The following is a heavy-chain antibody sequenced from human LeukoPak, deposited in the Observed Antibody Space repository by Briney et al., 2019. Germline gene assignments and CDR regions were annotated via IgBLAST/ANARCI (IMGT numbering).Heavy chain of an antibody. J-gene: IGHJ4*02. CDR3: ASSPLAAVYY. D-gene: IGHD6-13*01. Sequence: SETLSLTCTVSGGSISSYYWSWIRQPPGKGLEWIGYIYHSGSTYYNPSLKSRVTISVDRSKNQFSLKLSSVTAADTAVYYCASSPLAAVYYWGQGTLVTVSS. CDR1: GGSISSYY. CDR2: IYHSGST. V-gene: IGHV4-59*12.